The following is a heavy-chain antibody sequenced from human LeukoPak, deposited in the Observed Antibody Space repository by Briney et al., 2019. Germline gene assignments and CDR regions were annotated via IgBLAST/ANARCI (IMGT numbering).Heavy chain of an antibody. CDR3: VATYLYAMDV. CDR2: INSDGGST. J-gene: IGHJ6*04. Sequence: GGSLRLSCVASGFTFSNYWMHWVRQAPGKGLVWISRINSDGGSTSYADSVKGRVTISRDNAKNTLYLQMNSPRAEDTAVYYCVATYLYAMDVWGRGTTVTVSS. V-gene: IGHV3-74*01. D-gene: IGHD2-2*02. CDR1: GFTFSNYW.